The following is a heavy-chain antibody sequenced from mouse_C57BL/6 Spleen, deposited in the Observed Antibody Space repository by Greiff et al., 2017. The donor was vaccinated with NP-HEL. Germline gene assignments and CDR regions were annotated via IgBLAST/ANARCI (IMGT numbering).Heavy chain of an antibody. V-gene: IGHV1-7*01. Sequence: QVQLQQSGAELAQPGASVKLSCKASGYTFTSYWMHWVKQRPGQGLEWIGYINPSSGYTKYNQKFKDKATLTADKSSSTAYLQLSSLTYEDSAVYYGARWYYGSSPAWFAYWGQGTLVTVSA. D-gene: IGHD1-1*01. CDR3: ARWYYGSSPAWFAY. J-gene: IGHJ3*01. CDR2: INPSSGYT. CDR1: GYTFTSYW.